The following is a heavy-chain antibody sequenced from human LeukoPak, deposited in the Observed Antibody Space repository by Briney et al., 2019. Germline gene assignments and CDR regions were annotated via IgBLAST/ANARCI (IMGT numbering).Heavy chain of an antibody. CDR1: GFTFTSYA. CDR2: ISGGGENT. V-gene: IGHV3-23*01. CDR3: AKPRAMTTGVGRYFDL. D-gene: IGHD1-1*01. Sequence: GGSLRLSCAASGFTFTSYAMSWIRQAPGKGLEWVSAISGGGENTYYADSVKGRFTISRDNSKNTLYLQTNSLRAEDTATYYCAKPRAMTTGVGRYFDLWGRGTLVTVSS. J-gene: IGHJ2*01.